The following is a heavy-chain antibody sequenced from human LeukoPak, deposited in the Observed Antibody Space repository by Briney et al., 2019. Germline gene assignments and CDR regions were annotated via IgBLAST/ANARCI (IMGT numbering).Heavy chain of an antibody. J-gene: IGHJ6*03. D-gene: IGHD3-3*01. CDR2: IYYSGST. Sequence: SETLSLTCTVSGGSISSSSYYWGWIRQPPGKGLEWIGSIYYSGSTYYNPSLKSRVTISVDTSKNQFSLKLSSVTAADTAVYYCARLGLPYYDFWSGTGGYYMDVWGKGTTVTVSS. CDR3: ARLGLPYYDFWSGTGGYYMDV. CDR1: GGSISSSSYY. V-gene: IGHV4-39*07.